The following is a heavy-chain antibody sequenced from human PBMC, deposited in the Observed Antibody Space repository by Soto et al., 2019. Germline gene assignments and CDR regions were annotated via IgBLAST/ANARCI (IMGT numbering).Heavy chain of an antibody. D-gene: IGHD2-15*01. CDR3: ARAVVVVAATPGWFDP. Sequence: SETLSLTCAVYGGSFSCYYWSWIRQPPGKGLEWIGEINHSGSTNYNPSLKSRVTISVDTSKNQFSLKLSSVTAADTAVYYCARAVVVVAATPGWFDPWGQGTLVTVSS. J-gene: IGHJ5*02. CDR2: INHSGST. V-gene: IGHV4-34*01. CDR1: GGSFSCYY.